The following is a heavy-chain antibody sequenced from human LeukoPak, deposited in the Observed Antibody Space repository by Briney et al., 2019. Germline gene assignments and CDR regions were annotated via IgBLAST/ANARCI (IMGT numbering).Heavy chain of an antibody. V-gene: IGHV3-23*01. J-gene: IGHJ4*02. D-gene: IGHD5-12*01. CDR2: ISGSGGST. Sequence: GGSLRLSCAASGFTFSSYAMSWVRQAPGKGLEWVSAISGSGGSTYYAASVKGRFTISRDNSKNTLYLQMNSLRAEDTAVYYCAKDQYSAEGASDYWGQGTLVTVSS. CDR1: GFTFSSYA. CDR3: AKDQYSAEGASDY.